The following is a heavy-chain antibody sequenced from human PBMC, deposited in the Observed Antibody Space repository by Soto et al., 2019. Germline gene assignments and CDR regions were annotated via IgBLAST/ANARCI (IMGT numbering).Heavy chain of an antibody. CDR2: IYHNGGT. Sequence: QVQLQESGPGLVKPSGTLSLTCAVSGGSISSRNWWSWVRQSPGKGLEWIGEIYHNGGTNYNPSLKSRVTISVDKSKNQFSLRLTSVTAADTAVYFCARVSRDPDWFDPWGQGSLVTVSS. CDR3: ARVSRDPDWFDP. V-gene: IGHV4-4*02. J-gene: IGHJ5*02. CDR1: GGSISSRNW.